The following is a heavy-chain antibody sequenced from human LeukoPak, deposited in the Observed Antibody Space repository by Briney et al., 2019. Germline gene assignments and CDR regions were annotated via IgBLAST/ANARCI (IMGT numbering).Heavy chain of an antibody. CDR1: GYIFTSYG. V-gene: IGHV1-18*01. CDR2: ISGYNGNT. D-gene: IGHD3-3*01. CDR3: TRDHNTIFGVVIQAGFDP. Sequence: ASVKVSCKASGYIFTSYGISWVRQAPGQGLEWMGWISGYNGNTNYVQKLQGRVIVTTDTSTSTAYMELRSLRSDDTAVYYCTRDHNTIFGVVIQAGFDPWGQGTLVTVSS. J-gene: IGHJ5*02.